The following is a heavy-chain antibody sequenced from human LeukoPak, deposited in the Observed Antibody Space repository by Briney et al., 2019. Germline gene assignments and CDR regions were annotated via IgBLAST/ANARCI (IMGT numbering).Heavy chain of an antibody. Sequence: GGSLRLSCAASGFTFSSYGMHWVRQAPGKGLEWVAFIRYDGSNKYYADSVKGRFTISRDNSKTTLYLQMNSLRAEDTAVYYCAKDYGPGYCSSTSCYTGSLSSYMDVWGKGTTVTVSS. V-gene: IGHV3-30*02. D-gene: IGHD2-2*02. CDR1: GFTFSSYG. CDR3: AKDYGPGYCSSTSCYTGSLSSYMDV. J-gene: IGHJ6*03. CDR2: IRYDGSNK.